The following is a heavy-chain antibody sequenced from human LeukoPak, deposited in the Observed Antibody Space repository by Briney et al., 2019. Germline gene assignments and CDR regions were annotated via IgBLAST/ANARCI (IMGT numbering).Heavy chain of an antibody. CDR2: INSDGSST. CDR1: GFTFSSYW. V-gene: IGHV3-74*01. Sequence: GGSLRLSCAASGFTFSSYWMHWVRQAPGKGLVWVSRINSDGSSTSYADSVKGRFTISRDNAKNSLYLQMNSLRAEDTAVYYCARVWEYSSSWYPFDYWGQGTLVTVSS. CDR3: ARVWEYSSSWYPFDY. D-gene: IGHD6-13*01. J-gene: IGHJ4*02.